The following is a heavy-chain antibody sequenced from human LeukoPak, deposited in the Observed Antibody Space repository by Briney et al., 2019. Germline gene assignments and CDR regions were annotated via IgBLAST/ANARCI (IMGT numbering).Heavy chain of an antibody. D-gene: IGHD3-3*01. J-gene: IGHJ5*02. CDR3: ARRRSGYYHRNWFDP. CDR2: INHSGST. V-gene: IGHV4-34*01. Sequence: PSETLSLTCAVYGGSFSGYYWSWIRQPPGKGLEWIGEINHSGSTNYNPSLKSRVTISVDTSKNQFSLKLSSVTAADTAVYYCARRRSGYYHRNWFDPWGQGTLVTVSS. CDR1: GGSFSGYY.